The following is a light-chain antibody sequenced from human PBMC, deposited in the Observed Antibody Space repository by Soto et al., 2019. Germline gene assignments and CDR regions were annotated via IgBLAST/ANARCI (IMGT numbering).Light chain of an antibody. CDR2: AAS. CDR1: QGISTF. J-gene: IGKJ4*01. Sequence: DIQLTQSPSFLSASVGDRVTITCRASQGISTFLAWYQQKPGKAPKLLIYAASILQSGVPSRFPGSGSGTDFTLTISRLQPEDFATYFCQQLNSYPLTFGGGTKVDIK. V-gene: IGKV1-9*01. CDR3: QQLNSYPLT.